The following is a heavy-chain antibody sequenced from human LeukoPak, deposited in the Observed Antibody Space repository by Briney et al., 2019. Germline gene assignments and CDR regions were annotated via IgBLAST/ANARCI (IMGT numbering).Heavy chain of an antibody. Sequence: PSETLSLTCAVYGGSFSGYYWSWIRQPPGKGLEWIGEINHSGSTNYNPSLKSRVTISVDTSKNQFSLKLSSVTAADTAVYYCARAYYDFWSGRSLGYSYSYMDVWGKGTTVTVSS. CDR3: ARAYYDFWSGRSLGYSYSYMDV. J-gene: IGHJ6*03. V-gene: IGHV4-34*01. CDR2: INHSGST. CDR1: GGSFSGYY. D-gene: IGHD3-3*01.